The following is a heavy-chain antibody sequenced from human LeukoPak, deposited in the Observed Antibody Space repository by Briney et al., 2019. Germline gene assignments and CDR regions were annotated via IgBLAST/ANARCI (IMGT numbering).Heavy chain of an antibody. Sequence: SETLSLTCTVSGGSISSYYWSWIRQPPGKGLEWIGYIYTSGSTNYNPSLKSRVTISVDTSKNQFSLKLSSVTAADTAVYYCATFPTTVSNFDYWGQGTLVTVSS. V-gene: IGHV4-4*09. D-gene: IGHD4-11*01. CDR2: IYTSGST. J-gene: IGHJ4*02. CDR1: GGSISSYY. CDR3: ATFPTTVSNFDY.